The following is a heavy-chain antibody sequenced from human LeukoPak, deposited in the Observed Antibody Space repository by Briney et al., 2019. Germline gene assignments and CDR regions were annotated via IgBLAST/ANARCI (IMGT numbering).Heavy chain of an antibody. D-gene: IGHD3-3*01. CDR3: TSAHYDFWSDHLGDY. J-gene: IGHJ4*02. CDR1: GFTFGDYA. V-gene: IGHV3-49*04. CDR2: IRSKAYGGTT. Sequence: GGSLRLSCTASGFTFGDYAMSWVRQAPGKGLEWVGFIRSKAYGGTTEYAASVKGRFTISRDDSKSIAYLQMNSLKTEDTAVYYCTSAHYDFWSDHLGDYWGQGTLVTVSS.